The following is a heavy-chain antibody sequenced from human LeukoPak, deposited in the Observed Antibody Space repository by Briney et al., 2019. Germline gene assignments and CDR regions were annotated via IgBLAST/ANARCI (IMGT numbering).Heavy chain of an antibody. V-gene: IGHV3-23*05. Sequence: GGSLRLSCAASGFTFSNYAMAWVRQAPGKGLEWVAIISSNSDAIHYADSVKGRFTVSRDNSKNIVYMQMNSLGADDTAAYYCTRYDLSTYARRAFDYWGQGTLVAVSS. CDR2: ISSNSDAI. CDR3: TRYDLSTYARRAFDY. J-gene: IGHJ4*02. D-gene: IGHD3-9*01. CDR1: GFTFSNYA.